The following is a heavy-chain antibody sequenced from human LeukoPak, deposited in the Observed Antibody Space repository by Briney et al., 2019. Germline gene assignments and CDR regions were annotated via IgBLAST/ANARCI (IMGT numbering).Heavy chain of an antibody. CDR2: IYHVGST. CDR1: GYSISSGYY. Sequence: SETLSLTCTVSGYSISSGYYWGWIRQPPGKGLEWIGSIYHVGSTYYNPSLKSRVTISVDTSKNQFSLKLSSVTAADTAVYYCARMYYYDSKGPDYWGQGTLVTVSS. D-gene: IGHD3-22*01. J-gene: IGHJ4*02. V-gene: IGHV4-38-2*02. CDR3: ARMYYYDSKGPDY.